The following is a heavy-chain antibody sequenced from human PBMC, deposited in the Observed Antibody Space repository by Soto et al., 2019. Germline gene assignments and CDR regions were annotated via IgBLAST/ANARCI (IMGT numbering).Heavy chain of an antibody. V-gene: IGHV1-2*04. CDR1: GYTFTGYY. CDR2: INPNSGGT. J-gene: IGHJ6*02. CDR3: ARGGVTTMVRGIYGMDV. Sequence: ASVKVSCKASGYTFTGYYMHWVRQAPGQGLEWMGWINPNSGGTNYAQKFQGWVTMTRDTSISTAYMELSRLRSDDTAVYYCARGGVTTMVRGIYGMDVWGQGTTVTVSS. D-gene: IGHD3-10*01.